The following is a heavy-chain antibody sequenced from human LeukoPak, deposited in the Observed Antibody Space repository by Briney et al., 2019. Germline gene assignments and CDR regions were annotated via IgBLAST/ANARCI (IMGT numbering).Heavy chain of an antibody. CDR1: GGSFSGYY. CDR3: ARLSRDY. Sequence: TSETLSLTCAVYGGSFSGYYWSWIRQPPGKGLEWIGEINHSGSTNYNPSLKSRVTISVDTSKNQFSLKLSSVTAADTAVYYCARLSRDYWGQGTLVTVSS. J-gene: IGHJ4*02. V-gene: IGHV4-34*01. CDR2: INHSGST.